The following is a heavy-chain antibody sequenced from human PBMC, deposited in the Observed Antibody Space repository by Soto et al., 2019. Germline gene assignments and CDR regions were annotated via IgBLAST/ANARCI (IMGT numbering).Heavy chain of an antibody. CDR2: ISGSGGST. Sequence: GGSLRLSCAASGFTFSSYAMSWVRQSPGKGLEWVSAISGSGGSTYYADSVKGRFTISRDNSKNTLYLQMNSLRAEDTAVYYCAKDLGITMIVVVIPGGAFDIWGQGTMVTVSS. CDR3: AKDLGITMIVVVIPGGAFDI. D-gene: IGHD3-22*01. V-gene: IGHV3-23*01. CDR1: GFTFSSYA. J-gene: IGHJ3*02.